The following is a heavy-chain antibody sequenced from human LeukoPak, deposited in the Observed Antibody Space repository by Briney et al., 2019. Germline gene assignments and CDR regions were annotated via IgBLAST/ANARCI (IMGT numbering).Heavy chain of an antibody. D-gene: IGHD5-12*01. CDR2: INPNSGGT. CDR1: GYTFTGYY. V-gene: IGHV1-2*02. CDR3: ARDRSGYDSNWFDP. J-gene: IGHJ5*02. Sequence: ASVKVSCKASGYTFTGYYMHWVRQAPGQGLEWMGWINPNSGGTNYAQKFQGRVTMTRDTSISTAYMELSRLRSDDTAVYYCARDRSGYDSNWFDPWGQGTLVTVSS.